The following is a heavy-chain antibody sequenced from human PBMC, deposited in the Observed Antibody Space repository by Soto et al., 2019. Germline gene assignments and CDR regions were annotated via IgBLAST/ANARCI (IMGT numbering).Heavy chain of an antibody. CDR1: GYSFTSYW. CDR2: FDPSDSYT. CDR3: ARVWNYGGKYYYYGMDV. V-gene: IGHV5-10-1*01. J-gene: IGHJ6*02. D-gene: IGHD1-7*01. Sequence: GESLKISCKGSGYSFTSYWISWVRQMPGKGLEWMGRFDPSDSYTNYSPSFQGHVTISADKSISTAYLQWSSLKASDTAMYYCARVWNYGGKYYYYGMDVWGQGTTVTVSS.